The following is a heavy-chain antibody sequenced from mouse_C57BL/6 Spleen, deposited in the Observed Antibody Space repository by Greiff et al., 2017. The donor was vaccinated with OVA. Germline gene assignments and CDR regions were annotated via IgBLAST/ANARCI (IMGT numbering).Heavy chain of an antibody. Sequence: GGGLVQPKGSLKLSCAASGFSFNTYAMNWVRQAQGKGLERVARIRSKSNNYATYYADSVKDRFTISRDDSESRLYLQMNNVKTEDTAIYYCWRQEYAMGYWGEGTSVTVSS. CDR3: WRQEYAMGY. CDR2: IRSKSNNYAT. CDR1: GFSFNTYA. V-gene: IGHV10-1*01. J-gene: IGHJ4*01.